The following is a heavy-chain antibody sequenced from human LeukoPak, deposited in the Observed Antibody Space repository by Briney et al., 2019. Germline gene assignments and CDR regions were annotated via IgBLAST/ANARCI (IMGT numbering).Heavy chain of an antibody. Sequence: SVKVSCKASGGTFSSYAISWVRQAPGQGLERMGRIIPILGIANYAQKFQGRVTITADKSTSTAYMELSSLRSEDTAVYYCARDRGYDILTGYHWFDPWGQGTLVTVSS. CDR1: GGTFSSYA. J-gene: IGHJ5*02. D-gene: IGHD3-9*01. CDR3: ARDRGYDILTGYHWFDP. CDR2: IIPILGIA. V-gene: IGHV1-69*04.